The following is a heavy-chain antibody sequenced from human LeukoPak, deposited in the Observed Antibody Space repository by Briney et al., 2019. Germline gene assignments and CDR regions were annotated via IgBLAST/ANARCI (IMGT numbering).Heavy chain of an antibody. CDR3: ASLGGGSTVTTYLNY. Sequence: GASVKVSCKASRGTFSSYAINWVRQAPGQGLEWMGGIIPIFGTANYAQKFQGRVTVTADESTSTAYMELSSLRSEDTAVYYCASLGGGSTVTTYLNYWGQGTLVTVSS. V-gene: IGHV1-69*13. CDR2: IIPIFGTA. D-gene: IGHD4-17*01. J-gene: IGHJ4*02. CDR1: RGTFSSYA.